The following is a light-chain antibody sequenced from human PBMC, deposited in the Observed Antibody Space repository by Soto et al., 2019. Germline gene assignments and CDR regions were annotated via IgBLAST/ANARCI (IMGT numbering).Light chain of an antibody. CDR1: QDISNY. V-gene: IGKV1-27*01. Sequence: DIQMTQSPSSLSASVGDRVTITCRASQDISNYLAWYQQKPGKVPKHLIYAASTLQSGVPSRFSGSGSGTDFTLTISSLQPEDVATDYCQKYNSAPRTFGGGTKVEIK. CDR3: QKYNSAPRT. CDR2: AAS. J-gene: IGKJ4*01.